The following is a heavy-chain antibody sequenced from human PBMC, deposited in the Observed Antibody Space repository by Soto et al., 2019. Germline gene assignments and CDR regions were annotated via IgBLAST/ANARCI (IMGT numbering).Heavy chain of an antibody. CDR2: ISYDGGSE. D-gene: IGHD1-26*01. Sequence: QVQLVESGGGVVQPGRSLRLSCAASGFTFRSYAMHWVRQTAVKGLEWVAFISYDGGSEEYEDSVKGRFTISRDNSKNTLFLQMNSLRPDDTAVYYCAKDVGGQGHFDSWGQGALVTVSS. CDR3: AKDVGGQGHFDS. V-gene: IGHV3-30*18. J-gene: IGHJ4*02. CDR1: GFTFRSYA.